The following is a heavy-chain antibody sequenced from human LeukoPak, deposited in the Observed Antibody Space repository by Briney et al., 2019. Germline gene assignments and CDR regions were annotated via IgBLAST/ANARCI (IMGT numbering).Heavy chain of an antibody. V-gene: IGHV3-74*01. CDR3: VRDLESNY. CDR1: GFTFDEYA. D-gene: IGHD3-10*01. CDR2: INTDGSST. Sequence: PGGSLRLSCAASGFTFDEYAMHWVRQPPGKGLVWVSQINTDGSSTNYADAVEGRFTISRDNAKNTLYLQMNSLRAEDTAVYYCVRDLESNYWGQGTLVTVSS. J-gene: IGHJ4*02.